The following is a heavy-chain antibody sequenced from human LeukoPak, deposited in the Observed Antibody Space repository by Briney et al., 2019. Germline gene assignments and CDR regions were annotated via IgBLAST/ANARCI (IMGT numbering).Heavy chain of an antibody. CDR1: GFTFSSYG. V-gene: IGHV3-33*01. J-gene: IGHJ6*02. CDR2: IWYDGSNK. Sequence: GRSLRLSCAASGFTFSSYGMHWVRQAPGKGLEWEAVIWYDGSNKYYADSVKGRFTISRDNSKNTLYLQMNSLRAEDTAVYYCARDYCSSTSCYSSMDVWGQGTTVTVSS. D-gene: IGHD2-2*01. CDR3: ARDYCSSTSCYSSMDV.